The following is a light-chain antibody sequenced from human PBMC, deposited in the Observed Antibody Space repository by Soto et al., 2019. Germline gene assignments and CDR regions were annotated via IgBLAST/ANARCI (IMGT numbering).Light chain of an antibody. J-gene: IGKJ1*01. V-gene: IGKV3-11*01. CDR2: DAS. Sequence: EIVLTQSPATLSFSPGERATLSCRASQSVSSYLAWYQQKPGQAPRLLIYDASNRATGIPARFSGSGSGTDFTLTISSLEPEDFAVYYCQQRRGTFGQGTKVDIK. CDR1: QSVSSY. CDR3: QQRRGT.